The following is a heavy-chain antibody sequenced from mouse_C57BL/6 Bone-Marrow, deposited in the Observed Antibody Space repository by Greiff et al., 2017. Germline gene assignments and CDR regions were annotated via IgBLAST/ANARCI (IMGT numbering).Heavy chain of an antibody. V-gene: IGHV1-81*01. CDR3: ARSWVYAMDY. Sequence: VQLQESGAELARPGASVKLSCKASGYTFTSYGISWVKQRTGQGLEWIGEIYPRSGNTYYNEKFKGKATLTADKSSSTAYMELRSLTSEDSAVYFCARSWVYAMDYWGQGTSGTVSS. CDR1: GYTFTSYG. J-gene: IGHJ4*01. D-gene: IGHD4-1*01. CDR2: IYPRSGNT.